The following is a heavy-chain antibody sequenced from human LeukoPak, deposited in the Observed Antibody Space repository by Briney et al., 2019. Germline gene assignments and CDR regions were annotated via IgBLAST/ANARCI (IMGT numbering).Heavy chain of an antibody. V-gene: IGHV1-46*01. CDR1: GYTFTSYY. Sequence: ASVKVSCKASGYTFTSYYMHWVRQAPGQGLEWMGIINPSGGSTSYAQKFQGRVTMTRDTSTSTVYMALSSLRSEDTAVYYCARANCSSASCQLEELDYWGQGTLVTVSS. CDR3: ARANCSSASCQLEELDY. CDR2: INPSGGST. D-gene: IGHD2-2*01. J-gene: IGHJ4*02.